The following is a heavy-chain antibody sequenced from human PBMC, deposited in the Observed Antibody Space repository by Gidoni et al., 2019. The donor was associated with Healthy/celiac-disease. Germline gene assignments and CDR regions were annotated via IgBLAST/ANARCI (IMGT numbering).Heavy chain of an antibody. CDR2: IKSKTGDRTT. Sequence: EVQLVESGGGLVKPGASLSLFCAASGLTFSNAWMNWVRQAAGKGLEWVGRIKSKTGDRTTDYAAQGKGRFTISRDNSKNTLELQRNSLKTEDTAVYDCNTACCCYGSGYWGQGTLVTVSS. D-gene: IGHD2-2*01. CDR1: GLTFSNAW. J-gene: IGHJ4*02. CDR3: NTACCCYGSGY. V-gene: IGHV3-15*07.